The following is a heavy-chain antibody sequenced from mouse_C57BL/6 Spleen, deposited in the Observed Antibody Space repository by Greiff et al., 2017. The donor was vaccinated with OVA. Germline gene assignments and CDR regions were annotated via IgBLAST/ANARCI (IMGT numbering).Heavy chain of an antibody. CDR1: GYTFTEYT. CDR3: ARHEEGDYYDYDGYYAMDY. D-gene: IGHD2-4*01. CDR2: FYPGSGSI. J-gene: IGHJ4*01. Sequence: QVQLQQSGAELVKPGASVKLSCKASGYTFTEYTIHWVKQRSGQGLEWIGWFYPGSGSIKYNEKFKDKATLTAAKTSSTVYMELSRLTSEYSAVYFCARHEEGDYYDYDGYYAMDYWGQGTSVTVSS. V-gene: IGHV1-62-2*01.